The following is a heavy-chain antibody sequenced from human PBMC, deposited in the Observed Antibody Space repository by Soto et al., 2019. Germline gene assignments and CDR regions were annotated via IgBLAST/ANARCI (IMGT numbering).Heavy chain of an antibody. Sequence: EVQLVESGGGLIQPGGSLRLSCAASEFSVSSNYLSWVRQAPGKGLEWVSGIYSGGATYYADSAKGRITVSRDNSKNTVYLQMNSLRVEDTAVYYRARGSYRAFDYWGQGTLVTVSS. CDR1: EFSVSSNY. CDR3: ARGSYRAFDY. D-gene: IGHD4-4*01. CDR2: IYSGGAT. V-gene: IGHV3-53*01. J-gene: IGHJ4*02.